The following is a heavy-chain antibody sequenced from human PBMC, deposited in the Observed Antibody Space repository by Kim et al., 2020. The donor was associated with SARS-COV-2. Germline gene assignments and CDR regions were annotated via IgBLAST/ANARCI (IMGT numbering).Heavy chain of an antibody. V-gene: IGHV4-39*01. J-gene: IGHJ4*02. D-gene: IGHD2-15*01. CDR2: IYYSGST. CDR3: ARHLGGDRAPPNIVVVVAATPY. CDR1: GGSISSSSYY. Sequence: SETLSLTCTVSGGSISSSSYYWGWIRQPPGKGLEWIGSIYYSGSTYYNPSLKSRVTISVDTSKNQFSLKLSSVTAADTAVYYCARHLGGDRAPPNIVVVVAATPYWGQGTLVTVSS.